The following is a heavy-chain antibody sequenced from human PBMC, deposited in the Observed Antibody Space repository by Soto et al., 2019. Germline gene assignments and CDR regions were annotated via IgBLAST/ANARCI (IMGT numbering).Heavy chain of an antibody. D-gene: IGHD3-9*01. Sequence: GGSLRLSCTASGFTFSSYGMHWVRQAPGKGLEWVAVIWYDGSNKYYADYVKGRFTISRDNSKNTLYLQMNSLRAEDTAVYYCARTDKQGDYMDVWGKGTTVTVSS. CDR1: GFTFSSYG. V-gene: IGHV3-33*01. CDR2: IWYDGSNK. CDR3: ARTDKQGDYMDV. J-gene: IGHJ6*03.